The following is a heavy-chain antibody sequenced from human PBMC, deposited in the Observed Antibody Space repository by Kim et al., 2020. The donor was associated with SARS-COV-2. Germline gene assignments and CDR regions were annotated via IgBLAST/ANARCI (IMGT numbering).Heavy chain of an antibody. CDR2: IYSGGST. D-gene: IGHD3-22*01. CDR1: GFTVSSNY. V-gene: IGHV3-53*01. J-gene: IGHJ4*02. Sequence: GGSLRLSCAASGFTVSSNYMSWVHQAPGKGLEWVSVIYSGGSTYYADSVKGRFTISRDNSKNTLYLQMNSLRAEDTAVYYCARVDSSGYYEYYFYYWVQGTLVTVSS. CDR3: ARVDSSGYYEYYFYY.